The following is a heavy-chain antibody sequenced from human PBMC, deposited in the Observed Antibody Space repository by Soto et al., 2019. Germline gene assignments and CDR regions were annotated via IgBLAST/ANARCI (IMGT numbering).Heavy chain of an antibody. CDR3: ASGVDXSGGSCYPHYYYYGMDV. J-gene: IGHJ6*02. CDR2: ISSSSSYI. CDR1: GFTFSSYS. V-gene: IGHV3-21*01. D-gene: IGHD2-15*01. Sequence: PGGSLRLSCAASGFTFSSYSMNWVRQAPGKGLEWVSSISSSSSYIYYADSVKGRFTISRDNAKNSLYLQMNSLRAEDTAVYYCASGVDXSGGSCYPHYYYYGMDVWGQGTTVTVSS.